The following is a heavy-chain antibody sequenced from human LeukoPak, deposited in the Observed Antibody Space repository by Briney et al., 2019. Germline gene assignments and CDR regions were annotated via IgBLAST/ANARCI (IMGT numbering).Heavy chain of an antibody. D-gene: IGHD6-13*01. CDR3: AKDRSPGWFDP. J-gene: IGHJ5*02. CDR1: GFSFTSYS. CDR2: ISSSSLYI. Sequence: PGGSLRLSCAASGFSFTSYSMNWVRQAPGKGLEWVSSISSSSLYIYYADSVKGRFTISRDYAKNTLYLQMNSLRVEDTAMYYCAKDRSPGWFDPWGQGTLVTVSS. V-gene: IGHV3-21*01.